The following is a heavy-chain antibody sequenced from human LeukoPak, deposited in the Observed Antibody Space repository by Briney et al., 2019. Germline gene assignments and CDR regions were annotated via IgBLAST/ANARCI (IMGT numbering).Heavy chain of an antibody. CDR2: IYYTGST. CDR3: ARRVSGWPYFDY. J-gene: IGHJ4*02. CDR1: GGSIFSNY. V-gene: IGHV4-59*08. Sequence: SETLSLTCTVSGGSIFSNYWSWIRQPPGKGLEWIGYIYYTGSTTYNPSLESRVTISIDTSKNQFSPKLNSVTAADTAVYYCARRVSGWPYFDYWGQGTLVTVSS. D-gene: IGHD6-19*01.